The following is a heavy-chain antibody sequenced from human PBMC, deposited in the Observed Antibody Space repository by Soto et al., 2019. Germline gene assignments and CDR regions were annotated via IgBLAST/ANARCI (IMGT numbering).Heavy chain of an antibody. CDR2: VSPYSRST. D-gene: IGHD4-4*01. J-gene: IGHJ5*02. CDR1: GYSLVSYT. Sequence: GASVKVSCKTSGYSLVSYTISWVRQAPGQGLEWMGWVSPYSRSTDYAQKFQGRVTMTTDTSTSTAYMELRSLKSDDTAVYFCARTLRDSQAAYSWFDPWGQATLVTVSS. V-gene: IGHV1-18*01. CDR3: ARTLRDSQAAYSWFDP.